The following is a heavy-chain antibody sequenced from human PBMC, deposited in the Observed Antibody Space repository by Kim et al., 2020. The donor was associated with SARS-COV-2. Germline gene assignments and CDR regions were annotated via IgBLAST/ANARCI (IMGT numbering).Heavy chain of an antibody. J-gene: IGHJ6*02. CDR1: GFTFSDYY. V-gene: IGHV3-11*05. CDR2: ISSSSSYT. D-gene: IGHD3-16*02. Sequence: GGSLRLSCAASGFTFSDYYMSWIRQAPGKGLEWVSYISSSSSYTNYADAVNGRFTISSDNAKNSLYLQMNSLRAEDTAVYYCARGGYDYDCGSYRDYYYYCGMDVWGQGNTVTVSS. CDR3: ARGGYDYDCGSYRDYYYYCGMDV.